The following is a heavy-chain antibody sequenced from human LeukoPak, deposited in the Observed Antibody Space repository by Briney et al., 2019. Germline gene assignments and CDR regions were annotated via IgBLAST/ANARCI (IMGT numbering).Heavy chain of an antibody. CDR2: IGSDYKT. Sequence: GGSLRLSCAASGFTFSGFAMTWVRQAPGKGLEWVSSIGSDYKTHYSESVKGRFAISRDNSKSTLFLQMNSLRAEDTALYYCAKDLHYYVAMGVWGQGTAVTVSS. V-gene: IGHV3-23*01. J-gene: IGHJ6*02. D-gene: IGHD3-10*02. CDR3: AKDLHYYVAMGV. CDR1: GFTFSGFA.